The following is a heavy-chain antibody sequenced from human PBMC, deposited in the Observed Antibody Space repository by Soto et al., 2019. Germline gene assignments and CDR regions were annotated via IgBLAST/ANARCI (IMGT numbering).Heavy chain of an antibody. J-gene: IGHJ4*02. Sequence: EGTLRLSCSASGFDVSTKYRNWVRQAPGKGLEWVSVIYRGGSAYYADPVKGRLTISGDKSKNRLYLQMNSLRAEGTAVYYCGCGYGGVYYFDFWGQGTLVTVSS. CDR2: IYRGGSA. CDR3: GCGYGGVYYFDF. D-gene: IGHD2-8*02. V-gene: IGHV3-53*01. CDR1: GFDVSTKY.